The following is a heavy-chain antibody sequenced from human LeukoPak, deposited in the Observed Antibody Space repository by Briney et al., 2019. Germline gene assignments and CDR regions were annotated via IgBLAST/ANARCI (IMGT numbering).Heavy chain of an antibody. V-gene: IGHV4-38-2*02. D-gene: IGHD3-16*02. CDR3: ARYDVWGSYRAFDY. Sequence: NPSETLSLTCTVSNYSISTDYYWGWTRQPPGKGLEWIGTMYHSGSTYYNPSLKSRVTISVDTSKNQFSLKLSSVTAADTAVYYCARYDVWGSYRAFDYWGQGTLVTVSS. J-gene: IGHJ4*02. CDR2: MYHSGST. CDR1: NYSISTDYY.